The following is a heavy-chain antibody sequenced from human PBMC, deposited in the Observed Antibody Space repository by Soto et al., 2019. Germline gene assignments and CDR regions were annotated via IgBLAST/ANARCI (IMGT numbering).Heavy chain of an antibody. CDR1: GLTVSTNY. V-gene: IGHV3-53*01. CDR3: ARFVVGCRGGNCNLSALDV. D-gene: IGHD2-15*01. Sequence: QPGGSLRLSCAASGLTVSTNYMSWVRQAPGKGLEWLSVIYSGGTTYYADSAKGRFTISRDNSKNTVFLQMNGLRGEDTAVYYCARFVVGCRGGNCNLSALDVWGQGTMVTVS. CDR2: IYSGGTT. J-gene: IGHJ3*01.